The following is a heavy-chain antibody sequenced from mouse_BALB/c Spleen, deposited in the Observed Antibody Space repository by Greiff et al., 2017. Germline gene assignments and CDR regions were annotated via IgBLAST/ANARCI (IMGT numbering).Heavy chain of an antibody. CDR1: GFAFSSYD. D-gene: IGHD2-1*01. Sequence: EVMLVESGGGLVKPGGSLKLSCAASGFAFSSYDMSWVRQTPEKRLEWVAYISSGGGSTYYPDTVKGRFTISRDNAKNTLYLQMSSLKSEDTAMYYCARHEDGNYVGAMDYWGQGTSVTVSS. V-gene: IGHV5-12-1*01. CDR2: ISSGGGST. J-gene: IGHJ4*01. CDR3: ARHEDGNYVGAMDY.